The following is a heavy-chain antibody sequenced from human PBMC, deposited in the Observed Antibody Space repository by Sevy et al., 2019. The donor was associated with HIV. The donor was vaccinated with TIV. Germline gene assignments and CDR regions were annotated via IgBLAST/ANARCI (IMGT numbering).Heavy chain of an antibody. CDR2: ISISSSYI. CDR3: ARDGAGNARWAFDI. Sequence: GGSLRLSCAASGFTFSSYSMNWVRQAPGKGLEWVSSISISSSYIYYADSVKGRFTISRDNAKNSLYLQMNSLRAEDTAVYYCARDGAGNARWAFDIWGQGTLVTVSS. J-gene: IGHJ3*02. CDR1: GFTFSSYS. D-gene: IGHD4-17*01. V-gene: IGHV3-21*01.